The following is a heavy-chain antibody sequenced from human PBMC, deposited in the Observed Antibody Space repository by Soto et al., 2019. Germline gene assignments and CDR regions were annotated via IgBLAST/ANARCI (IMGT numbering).Heavy chain of an antibody. CDR3: TKAGGWYYYDSSGPPDASHV. CDR1: VFTFNFYA. D-gene: IGHD3-22*01. J-gene: IGHJ3*01. Sequence: LSLSCAPSVFTFNFYAMAWVRQAPGKGLEWVSGISVNGRTNYADSVKGRFTISRDNSKNMVFLQMDTLRAEDTALYYCTKAGGWYYYDSSGPPDASHVWGQGTMVTVSS. V-gene: IGHV3-23*01. CDR2: ISVNGRT.